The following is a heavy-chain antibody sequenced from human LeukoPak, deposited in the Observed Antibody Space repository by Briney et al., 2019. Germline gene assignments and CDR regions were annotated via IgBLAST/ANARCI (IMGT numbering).Heavy chain of an antibody. CDR3: ARVDSSGFSYYYYYGMDV. CDR2: INHSGST. V-gene: IGHV4-34*01. CDR1: GGSFSGYY. Sequence: PSETLSLTCAVYGGSFSGYYWSWIRQPPGKGLEWIGEINHSGSTNYNPSLKSRVTISVDTSKNQFSLKLSSVTAADTAVYYCARVDSSGFSYYYYYGMDVWGQGTTVTVSS. D-gene: IGHD6-19*01. J-gene: IGHJ6*02.